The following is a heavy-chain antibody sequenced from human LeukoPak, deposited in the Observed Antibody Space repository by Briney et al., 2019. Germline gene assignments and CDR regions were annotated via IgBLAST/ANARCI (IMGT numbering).Heavy chain of an antibody. J-gene: IGHJ4*02. V-gene: IGHV3-7*01. CDR3: VRDPPDY. CDR1: GFTITNYW. CDR2: IKQDGSVE. Sequence: GGSLRLSCAVSGFTITNYWMSWVRQAPGKGLEWVASIKQDGSVEFYVDSVKGRFSISRDSAKNSLYLQMNSLRDEDTAVYYCVRDPPDYWGQGTLVTVSS.